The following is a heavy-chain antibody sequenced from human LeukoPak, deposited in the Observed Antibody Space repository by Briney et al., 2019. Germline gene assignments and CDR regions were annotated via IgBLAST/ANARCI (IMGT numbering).Heavy chain of an antibody. Sequence: PPETLSLTCAVYGGSFSGYYWSWIRQPPGKGLEWIGEINHSGSTNYNPSLKSRVTISVDTSKNQFSLKLSSVTAADTAVYYCARGSLSYYYGSFDYWGQGTLVTVSS. CDR1: GGSFSGYY. V-gene: IGHV4-34*01. CDR3: ARGSLSYYYGSFDY. J-gene: IGHJ4*02. D-gene: IGHD3-10*01. CDR2: INHSGST.